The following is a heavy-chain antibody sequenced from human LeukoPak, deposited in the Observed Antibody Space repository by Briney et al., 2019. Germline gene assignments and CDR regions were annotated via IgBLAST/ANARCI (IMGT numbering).Heavy chain of an antibody. Sequence: GGSLRLSCAASGFTFSSYAMSWVRQAPGKGLEWVSGISGSGGDTHYADSVKGRFTISRDNSKNTLYLQMNSLRAEDTAVYYCARLPTFYYDSSHYHYDYWGQGTLVTVSS. V-gene: IGHV3-23*01. D-gene: IGHD3-22*01. J-gene: IGHJ4*02. CDR3: ARLPTFYYDSSHYHYDY. CDR2: ISGSGGDT. CDR1: GFTFSSYA.